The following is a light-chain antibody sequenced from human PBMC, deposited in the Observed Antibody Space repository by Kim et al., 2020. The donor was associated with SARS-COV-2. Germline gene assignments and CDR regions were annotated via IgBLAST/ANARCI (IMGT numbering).Light chain of an antibody. CDR2: GAS. J-gene: IGKJ4*01. CDR3: QQYGNSPLT. Sequence: EIVLTQSPGTLSLSPGERATLSCRASQSVSSSYLAWYQQKPGQAPRLLIYGASSRATGIPDRFSGSGSGTEFTLTISRLEPEDFAVYYCQQYGNSPLTFGGGTKVDIK. V-gene: IGKV3-20*01. CDR1: QSVSSSY.